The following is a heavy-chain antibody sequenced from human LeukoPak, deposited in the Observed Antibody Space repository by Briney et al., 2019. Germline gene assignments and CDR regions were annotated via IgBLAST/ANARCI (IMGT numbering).Heavy chain of an antibody. CDR3: ARGSSSQLWLTRGCYFDY. Sequence: SETLSLTCTVSGDSISSGGYYWSWIRQHPGKGLEWIGNIYYSGSTYYNPSLKSRVTISVDTSKNQFSLKLSSVTAADTAVYYCARGSSSQLWLTRGCYFDYWGQGTLVTVSS. CDR2: IYYSGST. V-gene: IGHV4-31*03. J-gene: IGHJ4*02. CDR1: GDSISSGGYY. D-gene: IGHD5-18*01.